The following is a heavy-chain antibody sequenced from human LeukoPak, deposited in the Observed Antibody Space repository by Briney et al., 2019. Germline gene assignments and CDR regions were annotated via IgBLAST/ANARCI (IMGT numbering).Heavy chain of an antibody. CDR1: GYTFINYG. V-gene: IGHV1-18*01. J-gene: IGHJ3*02. Sequence: ASVKVSCKASGYTFINYGISWVRQAPGQGLEWMGWISVYNGNTNYAQKLQGRVTMTTGTSTSTAYMELRSLRFDDTAVYYCARTIGSYSAFDIWGQGTMVTVSS. CDR3: ARTIGSYSAFDI. CDR2: ISVYNGNT. D-gene: IGHD1-26*01.